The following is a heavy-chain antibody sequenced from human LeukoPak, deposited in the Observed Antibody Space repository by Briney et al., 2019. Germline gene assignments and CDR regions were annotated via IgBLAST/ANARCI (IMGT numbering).Heavy chain of an antibody. CDR3: ARDRRGYCSSTSCFSAFDI. CDR1: GGSISSSSYY. CDR2: IYYSGST. Sequence: PSETLSLTCTVSGGSISSSSYYWGWIRQPPGKGLEWIGSIYYSGSTYYNPSLKSRVTISVDTSKNQFSLKLSSVTAADTAVYYCARDRRGYCSSTSCFSAFDIWGQGTMVTVSS. J-gene: IGHJ3*02. D-gene: IGHD2-2*01. V-gene: IGHV4-39*07.